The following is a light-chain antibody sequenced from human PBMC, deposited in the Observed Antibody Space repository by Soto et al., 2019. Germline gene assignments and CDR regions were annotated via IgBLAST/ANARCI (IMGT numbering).Light chain of an antibody. Sequence: QSALTQPASVSGSPGQSITISCTGTSSDVGYYNYVSWYQHHPGKAAKLMIYEISNRPSGVSNRFSGSKSGNTASLTICGRQAEDEADYYCSSYTTSSTQVFGGGTKLTVL. CDR2: EIS. CDR3: SSYTTSSTQV. CDR1: SSDVGYYNY. V-gene: IGLV2-14*01. J-gene: IGLJ3*02.